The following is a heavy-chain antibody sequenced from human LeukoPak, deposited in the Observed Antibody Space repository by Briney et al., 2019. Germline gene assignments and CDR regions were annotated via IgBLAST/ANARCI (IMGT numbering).Heavy chain of an antibody. CDR2: IGSGGRHI. V-gene: IGHV3-21*01. D-gene: IGHD5-18*01. CDR3: ARSGYTYGFDY. CDR1: GFTFSTYT. Sequence: GGSLRLSCAASGFTFSTYTMNWVRQAPGKGLEWVASIGSGGRHIHYADSVKGRFTISRDNAKHSLYLQMNSLRAEDTAVYYCARSGYTYGFDYWAREPWSPSPQ. J-gene: IGHJ4*02.